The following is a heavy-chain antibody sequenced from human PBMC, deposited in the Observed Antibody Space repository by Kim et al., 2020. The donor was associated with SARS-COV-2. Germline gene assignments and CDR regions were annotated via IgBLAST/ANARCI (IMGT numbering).Heavy chain of an antibody. J-gene: IGHJ4*02. CDR3: AKDNFGVLVY. CDR2: ISWNSGNI. V-gene: IGHV3-9*01. CDR1: GFTFGDFA. Sequence: GGSLRLSCAASGFTFGDFAMHWVRQAPGKGLEWVSSISWNSGNIKYVGSVKGRFTISRDNANNFLYLQMHSLGAEDTALYYCAKDNFGVLVYWGRGTLVTVSS. D-gene: IGHD4-17*01.